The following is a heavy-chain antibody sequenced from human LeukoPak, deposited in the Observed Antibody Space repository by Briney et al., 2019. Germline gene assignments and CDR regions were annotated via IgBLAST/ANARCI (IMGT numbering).Heavy chain of an antibody. CDR1: GFTFSSYG. CDR3: ARDRNTDFWSGYYTNYFDY. V-gene: IGHV3-23*01. Sequence: GRSLRLSCAASGFTFSSYGMSWVRQAPGKGLEWVSALSGSGGSTNYADSVKGRFTISRDNSKNTLYLQMNSLRAEDTAVYYCARDRNTDFWSGYYTNYFDYWGQGTLVTVSS. D-gene: IGHD3-3*01. CDR2: LSGSGGST. J-gene: IGHJ4*02.